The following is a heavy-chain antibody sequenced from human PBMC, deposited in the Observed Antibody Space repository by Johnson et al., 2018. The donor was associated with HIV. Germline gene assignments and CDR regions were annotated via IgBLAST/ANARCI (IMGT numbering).Heavy chain of an antibody. J-gene: IGHJ3*02. CDR1: GFTFSTNW. V-gene: IGHV3-30*03. D-gene: IGHD1-26*01. Sequence: QVQLVESGGGVVQPGRSLRLSCVGSGFTFSTNWMHWVRQAPGKGLEWVAVISYDGSNKNHADSVKGRFTISRDNSKNSLYLQMNSLRAEDTAVYYCARRSWAFDAFDIWGQGTMVTVSS. CDR2: ISYDGSNK. CDR3: ARRSWAFDAFDI.